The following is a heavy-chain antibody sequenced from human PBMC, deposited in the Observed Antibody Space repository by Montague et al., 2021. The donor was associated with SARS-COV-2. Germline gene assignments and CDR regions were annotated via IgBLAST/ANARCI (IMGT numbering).Heavy chain of an antibody. CDR3: LRAGGFDKRPPV. CDR2: IHHSGDT. CDR1: GDSIISTNW. D-gene: IGHD3-10*01. Sequence: SETLSLTCGVSGDSIISTNWWSWVRQPPGKGLEWIGEIHHSGDTNYNPSFKSRVTMSVDQSKNQYSLELNFVTAADTALYYCLRAGGFDKRPPVWGQGVLVTVSS. V-gene: IGHV4-4*02. J-gene: IGHJ4*02.